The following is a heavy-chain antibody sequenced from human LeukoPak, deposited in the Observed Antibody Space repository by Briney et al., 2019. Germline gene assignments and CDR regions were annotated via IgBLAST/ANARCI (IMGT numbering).Heavy chain of an antibody. V-gene: IGHV3-33*06. CDR3: AKSRTATPFDY. CDR1: GFTFSSYG. CDR2: IWYDGSNK. Sequence: PGGSLRLSCAASGFTFSSYGMHWVRQAPGKGLEGVAVIWYDGSNKYYADSVKGRFTISRDNSKKTLYLQMNSLRAEDTAVYYCAKSRTATPFDYWGQGTLVTVSS. D-gene: IGHD2-15*01. J-gene: IGHJ4*02.